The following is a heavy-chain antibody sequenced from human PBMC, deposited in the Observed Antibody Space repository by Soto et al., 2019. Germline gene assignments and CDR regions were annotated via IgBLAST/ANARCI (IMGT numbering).Heavy chain of an antibody. Sequence: QVQLVQSGAEVKKPGSSVKVSCKASGGTFSSYAISWVRQAPGQGLEWMGGIIPIFGTANYAQKFQGRVTITADESTSTAYMELSSGRSEDTAVYYCARAGDIVVVPAPRGNYGMDVWGQGTTVTVSS. CDR3: ARAGDIVVVPAPRGNYGMDV. V-gene: IGHV1-69*01. J-gene: IGHJ6*02. D-gene: IGHD2-2*01. CDR1: GGTFSSYA. CDR2: IIPIFGTA.